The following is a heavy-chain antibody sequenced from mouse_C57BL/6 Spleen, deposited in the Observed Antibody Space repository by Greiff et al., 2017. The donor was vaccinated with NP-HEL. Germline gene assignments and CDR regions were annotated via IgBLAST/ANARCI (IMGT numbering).Heavy chain of an antibody. D-gene: IGHD2-3*01. J-gene: IGHJ4*01. V-gene: IGHV1-82*01. CDR3: ARVGPDYDEAMDY. Sequence: VQLQQSGPELVKPGASVKISCKASGYAFSSSWMNWVKQRPGKGLEWIGRIYPGDGDTNYNGKFKGKATLTADKSSSTAYMQLSSLTSEDSAVYFCARVGPDYDEAMDYWGQGTSVTVSS. CDR1: GYAFSSSW. CDR2: IYPGDGDT.